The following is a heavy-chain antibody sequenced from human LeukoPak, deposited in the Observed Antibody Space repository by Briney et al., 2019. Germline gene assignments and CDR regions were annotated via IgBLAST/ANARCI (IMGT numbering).Heavy chain of an antibody. CDR1: GFRFDGYA. J-gene: IGHJ6*03. CDR2: ISWNSGTI. V-gene: IGHV3-9*01. Sequence: GGSLRLSCAASGFRFDGYAMHWVRQAPGKGLEWVSGISWNSGTIAYADSVKGRFTISRDDAKNSLYLQMNSLRAEDTALYYCAKDIAPAVFYYMDVWGKGTRVIVSS. CDR3: AKDIAPAVFYYMDV.